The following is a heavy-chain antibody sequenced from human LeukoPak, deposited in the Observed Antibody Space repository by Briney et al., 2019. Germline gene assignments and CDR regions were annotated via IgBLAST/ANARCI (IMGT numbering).Heavy chain of an antibody. V-gene: IGHV4-61*02. CDR1: GGSISSGSYY. J-gene: IGHJ6*02. CDR2: IYTSGST. Sequence: SQTLSLTCTVSGGSISSGSYYWSWIRQPAGKGLEWIGRIYTSGSTNYNPSLKSRVTISVDTSKNQFSLKLSSVTAADTAVYYCARRQLSSNYYGMDVWGQGTTVTVSS. CDR3: ARRQLSSNYYGMDV. D-gene: IGHD5-18*01.